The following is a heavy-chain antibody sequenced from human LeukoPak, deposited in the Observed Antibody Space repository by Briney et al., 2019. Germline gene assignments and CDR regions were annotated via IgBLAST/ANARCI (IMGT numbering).Heavy chain of an antibody. CDR3: ARSHYYLDS. Sequence: GGSLRLSCAASGFTFSTYSMHWVRQAPGKGLEWVSFISTSYSTIYADSVKGRFPISRDNAKNSVYLQMNSLRAEDTAVYYCARSHYYLDSWGQGTLVTVSS. CDR2: ISTSYSTI. J-gene: IGHJ4*02. CDR1: GFTFSTYS. V-gene: IGHV3-48*01.